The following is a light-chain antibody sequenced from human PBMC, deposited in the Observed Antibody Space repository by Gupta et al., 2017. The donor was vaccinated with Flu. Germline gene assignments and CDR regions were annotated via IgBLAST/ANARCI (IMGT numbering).Light chain of an antibody. CDR2: GAS. J-gene: IGKJ2*01. CDR1: QSVSNNY. CDR3: HHYSTAPGKAYT. V-gene: IGKV3-20*01. Sequence: ENVLTQSPGTLSLSPGERATLSCRASQSVSNNYLAWYQQKPGQAPRLLIYGASSRATGIPDRFSGSGSGTDFTLTISRLEPEDFAVYDCHHYSTAPGKAYTFGLGTKLEIK.